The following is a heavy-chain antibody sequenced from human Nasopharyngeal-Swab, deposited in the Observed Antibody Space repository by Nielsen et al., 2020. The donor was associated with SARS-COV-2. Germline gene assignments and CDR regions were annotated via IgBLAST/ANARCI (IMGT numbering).Heavy chain of an antibody. J-gene: IGHJ4*02. CDR2: IYRTGSA. CDR3: ASFLVDCNNGICYDVH. V-gene: IGHV4/OR15-8*01. Sequence: SETLSLTCAVSGDSVSSKYWWTWVRQPPGKGLEWVGHIYRTGSANYNPSLRSRVTMSVDQSQNHFSLNVKSVTAADTAVYYCASFLVDCNNGICYDVHWGQGALVTVSS. D-gene: IGHD2-8*01. CDR1: GDSVSSKYW.